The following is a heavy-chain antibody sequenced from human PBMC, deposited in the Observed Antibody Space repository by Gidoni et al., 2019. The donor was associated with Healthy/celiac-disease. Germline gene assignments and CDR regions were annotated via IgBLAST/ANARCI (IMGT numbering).Heavy chain of an antibody. V-gene: IGHV4-34*01. D-gene: IGHD3-10*01. J-gene: IGHJ3*02. Sequence: QVQLQQWGAGLLKPSETLSLTCAVYGGSFSGYYWSWIRQPPGKGLEWIGEINHSGSTNYNPSLKSRVTISLDTSKNQFSLKLSSVTAADTAVYYCARLRVTMVRGVIINAFDIWGQGTMVTVSS. CDR3: ARLRVTMVRGVIINAFDI. CDR2: INHSGST. CDR1: GGSFSGYY.